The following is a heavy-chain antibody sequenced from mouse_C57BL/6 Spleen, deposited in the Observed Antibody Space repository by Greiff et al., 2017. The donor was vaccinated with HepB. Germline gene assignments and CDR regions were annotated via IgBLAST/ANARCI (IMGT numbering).Heavy chain of an antibody. V-gene: IGHV2-2*01. CDR3: ARARAYYSLYYFDY. CDR2: IWSGGST. CDR1: GFSLTSYG. D-gene: IGHD2-12*01. Sequence: VQLKESGPGLVQPSQSLSITCTVSGFSLTSYGVHWVRQSPGKGLEWLGVIWSGGSTDYNAAFISRLSISKDNSKSQVFFKMNSLQADDTAIYYCARARAYYSLYYFDYWGQGTTLTVSS. J-gene: IGHJ2*01.